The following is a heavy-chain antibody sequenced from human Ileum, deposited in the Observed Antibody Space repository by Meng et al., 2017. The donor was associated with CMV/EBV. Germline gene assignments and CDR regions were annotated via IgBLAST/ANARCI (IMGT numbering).Heavy chain of an antibody. Sequence: GGSLRLSCAASGFAFSGFAMSWVRQAPGRGLEWVSSISINGDITYSVDSVRGRFTISRDNSKNTLYLQMNSLRAEDTAVYYCARDLEIPNGCFDPWGQGTPVTVSS. V-gene: IGHV3-23*01. CDR1: GFAFSGFA. D-gene: IGHD2-21*01. J-gene: IGHJ5*02. CDR3: ARDLEIPNGCFDP. CDR2: ISINGDIT.